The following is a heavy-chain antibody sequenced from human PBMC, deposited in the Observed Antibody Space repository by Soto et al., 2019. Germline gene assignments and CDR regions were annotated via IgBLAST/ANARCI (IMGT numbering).Heavy chain of an antibody. CDR1: GFSFSSYA. V-gene: IGHV3-23*01. D-gene: IGHD3-3*01. CDR2: FSGSGGST. CDR3: ALGGRVLAWALDS. J-gene: IGHJ4*02. Sequence: GGSLRLSCAASGFSFSSYAMSWVRQAPGKGLEWVSTFSGSGGSTYYADSVKGRFTISRDNSKNTLYLQMNNLRAEDTAVYYCALGGRVLAWALDSWGQGTLVTVSS.